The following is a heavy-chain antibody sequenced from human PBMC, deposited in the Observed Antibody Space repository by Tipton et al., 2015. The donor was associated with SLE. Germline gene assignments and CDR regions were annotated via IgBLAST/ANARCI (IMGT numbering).Heavy chain of an antibody. D-gene: IGHD1-26*01. J-gene: IGHJ4*02. CDR3: ARDFKGIVADYFDY. CDR1: DYSISSGYY. CDR2: IYYSGST. V-gene: IGHV4-38-2*02. Sequence: LRLSCTVSDYSISSGYYWGWIRQPPGKGLEWIGSIYYSGSTYYNPSLKSRVTISVDTSKNQFSLKLSSVTAADTAVYYCARDFKGIVADYFDYWGQGTLVTVSS.